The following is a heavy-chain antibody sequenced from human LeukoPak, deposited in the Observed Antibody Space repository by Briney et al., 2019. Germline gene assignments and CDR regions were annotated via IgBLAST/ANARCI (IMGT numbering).Heavy chain of an antibody. CDR1: GYTFTTDY. D-gene: IGHD2-21*01. CDR2: VRPSGITT. CDR3: TRDNSDWSFDY. V-gene: IGHV1-46*01. Sequence: ASVKVSCKASGYTFTTDYFHWVRQAPGQGLAWIGVVRPSGITTTYAQKFQGRVTITRDTSTNTVYMELRSLASDDTAVYYCTRDNSDWSFDYWGQGTLGTVSS. J-gene: IGHJ4*02.